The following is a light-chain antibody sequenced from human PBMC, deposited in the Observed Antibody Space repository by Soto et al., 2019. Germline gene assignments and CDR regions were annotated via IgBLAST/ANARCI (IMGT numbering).Light chain of an antibody. CDR2: GAS. CDR1: QSVSSNY. J-gene: IGKJ1*01. V-gene: IGKV3-20*01. Sequence: SGWTQSSVRLPLCPGEGPTLSCRASQSVSSNYLAWYQQKPGQSPRLLIYGASTRASGIPDRFSGSGSGTDFTLTISRLEPEDSAVYYCQQYGSSPTWTFRQGTKVDIK. CDR3: QQYGSSPTWT.